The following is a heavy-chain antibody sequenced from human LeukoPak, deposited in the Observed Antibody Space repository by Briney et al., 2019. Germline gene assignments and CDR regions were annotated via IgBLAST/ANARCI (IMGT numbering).Heavy chain of an antibody. CDR3: ARGTGYSYGLDY. J-gene: IGHJ4*02. V-gene: IGHV1-69*05. CDR1: GGTFSSYA. D-gene: IGHD5-18*01. CDR2: IIPIFGTA. Sequence: EASVKVSCKASGGTFSSYAISWVRQAPGQGLEWMGGIIPIFGTANYAQKFQGRVTITTDESTGTAYMELSSLRSEDTAVYYCARGTGYSYGLDYWGQGTLVTVSS.